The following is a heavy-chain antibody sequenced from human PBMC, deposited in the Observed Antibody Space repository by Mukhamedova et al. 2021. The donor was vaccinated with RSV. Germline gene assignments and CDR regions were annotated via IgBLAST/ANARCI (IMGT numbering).Heavy chain of an antibody. D-gene: IGHD3-3*01. Sequence: LHWVRRAPGQGLEWMGWINPSTGATNYAQKFQGRVTMTRDTSVNTTYVELNRLTSEDTAEYYCARTFEYYAFWVDDWGQGTQVTV. V-gene: IGHV1-2*02. CDR3: ARTFEYYAFWVDD. J-gene: IGHJ4*02. CDR2: INPSTGAT.